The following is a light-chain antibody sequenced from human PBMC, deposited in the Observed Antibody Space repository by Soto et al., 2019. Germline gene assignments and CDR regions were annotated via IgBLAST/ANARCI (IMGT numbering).Light chain of an antibody. CDR3: QEYGRSPPFT. CDR1: QSVSSTY. J-gene: IGKJ2*01. Sequence: IVLTQSPGTLSLSPGERATLSCRASQSVSSTYIAWYQQNPGQAPRLLIYGASSSATGIPDRFSASESGTDFTLTISRLEPEDFAVYFCQEYGRSPPFTFGQGTKVEMK. V-gene: IGKV3-20*01. CDR2: GAS.